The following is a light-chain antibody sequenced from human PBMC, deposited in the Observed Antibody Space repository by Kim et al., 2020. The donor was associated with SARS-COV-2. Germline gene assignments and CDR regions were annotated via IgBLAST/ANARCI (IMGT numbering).Light chain of an antibody. Sequence: ASVGDRVTITCRASQGISNYLAWYQQKPGKVPRLMIYGTSTLQSGVPFRFRGSGSGTDFTLTITSLQPEDVATYYCQKYDSGPYTFGQGTKLEIK. CDR1: QGISNY. CDR2: GTS. CDR3: QKYDSGPYT. J-gene: IGKJ2*01. V-gene: IGKV1-27*01.